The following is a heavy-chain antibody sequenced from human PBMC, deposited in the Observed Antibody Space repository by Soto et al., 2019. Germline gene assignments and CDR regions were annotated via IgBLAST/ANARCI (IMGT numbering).Heavy chain of an antibody. J-gene: IGHJ3*02. D-gene: IGHD3-16*02. CDR3: AKGAIGIYDAFDI. CDR2: ISGSGGST. V-gene: IGHV3-23*01. CDR1: GFTFSSYA. Sequence: GGSLRLSCAASGFTFSSYAMSWVRQAPGKGLEWVSAISGSGGSTYYTYTVKGWFTISRDNSKNTLYLQMNRLRAEDTAVYYCAKGAIGIYDAFDIWGQGTMVTVSS.